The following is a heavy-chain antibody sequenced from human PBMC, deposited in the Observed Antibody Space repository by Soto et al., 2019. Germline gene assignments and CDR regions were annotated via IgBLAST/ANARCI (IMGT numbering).Heavy chain of an antibody. CDR2: IYYSGTT. CDR1: GYSISSSNW. J-gene: IGHJ4*02. CDR3: ARREIQGPIDY. V-gene: IGHV4-28*01. Sequence: QVQLQESGPGLVKPSDTLSLTCAASGYSISSSNWWGWIRQPPGKGLEWIGYIYYSGTTYYNPSLQSRVTMSVDTSRNQFSLHLTSVTAVDAAVYYCARREIQGPIDYWGQGTLGTVSS. D-gene: IGHD1-26*01.